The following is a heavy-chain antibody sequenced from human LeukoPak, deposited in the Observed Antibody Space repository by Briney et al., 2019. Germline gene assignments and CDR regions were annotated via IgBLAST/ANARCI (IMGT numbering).Heavy chain of an antibody. CDR2: ISYDGSNK. V-gene: IGHV3-30*18. J-gene: IGHJ4*02. CDR3: AKDGSGYSGYADY. CDR1: GFTFSSYG. Sequence: AGGSLRLSCAASGFTFSSYGMHWVRPAPGKGLEWVAVISYDGSNKYYADSVKGRFTISRDNSKNTLYLQMNSLRAEDTAVYYCAKDGSGYSGYADYWGQGTLVTVSS. D-gene: IGHD5-12*01.